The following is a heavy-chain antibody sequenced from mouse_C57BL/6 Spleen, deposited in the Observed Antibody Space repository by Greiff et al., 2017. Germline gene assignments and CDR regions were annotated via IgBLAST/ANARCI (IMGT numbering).Heavy chain of an antibody. V-gene: IGHV1-72*01. CDR3: ARGPSTWAEEAWFAY. D-gene: IGHD4-1*01. CDR2: IDPNSGGT. J-gene: IGHJ3*01. CDR1: GYTFTSYW. Sequence: QVQLKQPGAELVKPGASVKLSCKASGYTFTSYWMHWVKQRPGRGLEWIGRIDPNSGGTKYNEKFKSKATLTVDKPSSTAYMQLSSLTSEDSAVYYCARGPSTWAEEAWFAYWGQGTLVTVSA.